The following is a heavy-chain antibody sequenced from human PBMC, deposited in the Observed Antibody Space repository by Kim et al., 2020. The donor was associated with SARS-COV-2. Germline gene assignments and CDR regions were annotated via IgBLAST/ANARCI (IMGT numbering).Heavy chain of an antibody. D-gene: IGHD6-13*01. CDR1: GFIFSSYA. J-gene: IGHJ4*02. CDR3: AKQRSAISSSGVNY. V-gene: IGHV3-23*01. CDR2: ISGSDGST. Sequence: GGSLRLSCAASGFIFSSYAMSWVHQAPGKGLEWISAISGSDGSTYYADSVKGRFTISRDNSKNTLHLQMNSLRADNTAVYYCAKQRSAISSSGVNYWGQGTLVTVSS.